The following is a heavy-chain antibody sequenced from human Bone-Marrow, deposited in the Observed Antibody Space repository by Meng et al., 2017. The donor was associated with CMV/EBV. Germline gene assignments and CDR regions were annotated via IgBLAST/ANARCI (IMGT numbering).Heavy chain of an antibody. CDR3: TTDHETYDYVWGRRYYYYYGMDV. CDR1: GGSISSSSYY. CDR2: IKSKTDGGTT. D-gene: IGHD3-16*01. V-gene: IGHV3-15*01. J-gene: IGHJ6*02. Sequence: GGSLRLSCTVSGGSISSSSYYWGWIRQPPGKGLEWVGRIKSKTDGGTTDYAAPVKGRFTISRDDSKNTLYLQMNSLKTEDTAVYYCTTDHETYDYVWGRRYYYYYGMDVWGQGNTVTVSS.